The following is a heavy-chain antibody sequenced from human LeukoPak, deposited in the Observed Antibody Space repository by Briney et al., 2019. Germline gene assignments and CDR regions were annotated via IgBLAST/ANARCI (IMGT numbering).Heavy chain of an antibody. V-gene: IGHV1-18*01. D-gene: IGHD4-11*01. CDR3: ARVPNTATVTTYYYYYMDV. Sequence: ASVKVSCKASGYTVTSYGISWVRQAPGQGREWMGWISAYNGNTNYAQKLQGRVTLNTDNSTSTAYMELRSLRSDDTAVYYCARVPNTATVTTYYYYYMDVWGKGPTVPVSS. CDR2: ISAYNGNT. J-gene: IGHJ6*03. CDR1: GYTVTSYG.